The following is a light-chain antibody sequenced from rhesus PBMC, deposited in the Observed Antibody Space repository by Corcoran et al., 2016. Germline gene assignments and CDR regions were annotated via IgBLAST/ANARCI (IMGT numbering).Light chain of an antibody. CDR3: QQHNSNPYS. CDR2: AAS. CDR1: QGISNW. Sequence: DIQMTQSPSSLSASVGDRVTITCQASQGISNWLAWYHQKPGKAPKLLVYAASSLQSGVPSRFSGSGSETEFTLTISSLQPEDFATYYCQQHNSNPYSFGQGTKVEIK. J-gene: IGKJ2*01. V-gene: IGKV1-33*02.